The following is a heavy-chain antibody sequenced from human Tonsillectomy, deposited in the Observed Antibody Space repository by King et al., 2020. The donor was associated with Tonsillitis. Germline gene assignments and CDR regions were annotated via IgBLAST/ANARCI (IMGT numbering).Heavy chain of an antibody. CDR2: IYYSGST. Sequence: QLQESGPGLVKPSETLSLTCTVSGGSVSSGSYYWSWIRQPPGKGLEWIGYIYYSGSTNYNPSLKSRVTISVDTSKNQFSLKLGSVTAADTAVYYCARDNGFGELLSVYYYYGMDVWGQGTTVTVSS. CDR1: GGSVSSGSYY. D-gene: IGHD3-10*01. CDR3: ARDNGFGELLSVYYYYGMDV. V-gene: IGHV4-61*01. J-gene: IGHJ6*02.